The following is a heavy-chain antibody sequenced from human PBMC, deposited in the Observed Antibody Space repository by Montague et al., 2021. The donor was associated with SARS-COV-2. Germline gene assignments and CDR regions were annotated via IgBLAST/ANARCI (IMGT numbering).Heavy chain of an antibody. J-gene: IGHJ4*02. CDR3: ASRVDTWGFHFDS. D-gene: IGHD7-27*01. Sequence: SETLSLTCTVSGASISSSSFFWGWIRQPPGKGLEWIGTVSYSGDYNYIPSLESRVTMSVDTSKNQLSLKVYSVTAADTAVYYFASRVDTWGFHFDSWGQGALVTVSS. CDR2: VSYSGDY. CDR1: GASISSSSFF. V-gene: IGHV4-39*01.